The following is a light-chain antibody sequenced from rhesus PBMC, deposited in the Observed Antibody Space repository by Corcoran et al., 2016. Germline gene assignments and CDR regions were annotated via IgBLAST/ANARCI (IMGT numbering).Light chain of an antibody. CDR1: QSVSNN. V-gene: IGKV3-24*01. CDR2: DAS. J-gene: IGKJ3*01. Sequence: EIVMTQSPATLSLSPGERATLSCRASQSVSNNLAWFQQQPGQAPRLLMYDASRRATGIPDRFSGSGAGTDCTLTISSLEPEDVAVYYCLQHSNWPFTFGPGTKLDIK. CDR3: LQHSNWPFT.